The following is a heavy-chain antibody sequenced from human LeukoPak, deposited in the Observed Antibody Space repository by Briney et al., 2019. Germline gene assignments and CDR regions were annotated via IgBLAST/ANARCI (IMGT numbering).Heavy chain of an antibody. V-gene: IGHV1-18*01. CDR3: ARAVPSIAVAEY. CDR1: GYTFTSYG. CDR2: ISAYNGNT. J-gene: IGHJ4*02. Sequence: ASVKVSCKGSGYTFTSYGISWVRQAPGQGLEWMGWISAYNGNTNYAQKLQGRVTMTTDTSTSTAHMELRSLRSDDTAVYYCARAVPSIAVAEYWGQGTLVTVSS. D-gene: IGHD6-19*01.